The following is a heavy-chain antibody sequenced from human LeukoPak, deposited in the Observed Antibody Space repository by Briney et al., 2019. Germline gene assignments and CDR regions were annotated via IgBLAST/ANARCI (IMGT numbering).Heavy chain of an antibody. CDR3: ARETRPPGYSSSGIFDY. CDR2: ISSDGKNK. Sequence: GGSLRLSCAASGFTFSTYAFHWARQAPGTGLEWVAVISSDGKNKIYADSVKGRFTISRDNSKNTLYLQMNSLRAEDTAVYYCARETRPPGYSSSGIFDYWGQGTLVTVSS. D-gene: IGHD6-13*01. CDR1: GFTFSTYA. J-gene: IGHJ4*02. V-gene: IGHV3-30*04.